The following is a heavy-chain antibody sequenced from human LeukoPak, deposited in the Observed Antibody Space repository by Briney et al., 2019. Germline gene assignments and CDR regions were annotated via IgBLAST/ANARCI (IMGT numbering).Heavy chain of an antibody. Sequence: PSETLSLTCAVYGGSFSGYYWSWIRQPPGKGLEWIGEINHSGSTNYNPSLKSRVTMSVDTSKNQFSLKLSSVTAADTAVYYCARDRGLTTSGGVGFDYWGQGTLVTVSS. CDR1: GGSFSGYY. CDR3: ARDRGLTTSGGVGFDY. CDR2: INHSGST. J-gene: IGHJ4*02. D-gene: IGHD4/OR15-4a*01. V-gene: IGHV4-34*01.